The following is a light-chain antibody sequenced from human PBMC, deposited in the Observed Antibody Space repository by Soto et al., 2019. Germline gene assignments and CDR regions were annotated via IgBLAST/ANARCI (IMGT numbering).Light chain of an antibody. V-gene: IGLV1-51*02. CDR2: EHN. CDR3: GTWDSSLSAGYV. J-gene: IGLJ1*01. CDR1: SSNIGNNY. Sequence: QSVLTQPPSVSAAPGQKVTISCSGSSSNIGNNYLSSYQQHPGTAPNLIIYEHNKRPSGIPDRFSGSKSGTSATLGITGLQTGDEADYYCGTWDSSLSAGYVFGTGTKVTVL.